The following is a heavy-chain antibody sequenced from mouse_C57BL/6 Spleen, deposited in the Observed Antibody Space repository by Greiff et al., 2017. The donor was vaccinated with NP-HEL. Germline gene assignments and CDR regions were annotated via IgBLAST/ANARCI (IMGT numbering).Heavy chain of an antibody. CDR3: ARRDYGSSYLY. J-gene: IGHJ2*01. Sequence: QVQLQQPGAELVKPGASVKLSCKASGYTFTSYWMQWVKQRPGQGLEWIGEFDPSDSYTNYNQKFKGKATLTVDTSSSTAYMQLSSLTSEDSAVYYCARRDYGSSYLYWGQGTTLTVSS. CDR1: GYTFTSYW. V-gene: IGHV1-50*01. CDR2: FDPSDSYT. D-gene: IGHD1-1*01.